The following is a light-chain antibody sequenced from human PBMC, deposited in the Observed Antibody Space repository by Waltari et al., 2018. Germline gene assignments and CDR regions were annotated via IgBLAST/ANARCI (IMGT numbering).Light chain of an antibody. CDR1: SSDVGGYNY. CDR3: SSYTSISTLV. CDR2: DVS. Sequence: QSALTQPASVSGSPGQSITISCTGTSSDVGGYNYVSWFQQHPGRAPTLMIYDVSKRPSGVSNRFSGSKSGNAASLTISGLQAEDEADYYCSSYTSISTLVFGVGTKVTVL. V-gene: IGLV2-14*01. J-gene: IGLJ3*02.